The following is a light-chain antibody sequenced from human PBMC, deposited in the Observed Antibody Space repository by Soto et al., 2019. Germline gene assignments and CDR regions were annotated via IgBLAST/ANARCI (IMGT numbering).Light chain of an antibody. CDR2: NNN. CDR3: ETWDDSMNARGV. J-gene: IGLJ3*02. V-gene: IGLV1-44*01. Sequence: QSVLTQPPSASGTPGQRVTISCSGSRSNIGNNAVTWYQQFPGTAPKLLIYNNNQRPSGVPARFSGSKSGTSASLAISGLQSEDEADYYCETWDDSMNARGVFGGGTKLTVL. CDR1: RSNIGNNA.